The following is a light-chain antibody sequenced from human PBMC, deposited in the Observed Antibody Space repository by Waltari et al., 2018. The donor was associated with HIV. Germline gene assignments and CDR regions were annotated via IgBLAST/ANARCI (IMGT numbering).Light chain of an antibody. CDR1: QSLQHPYGKTL. Sequence: DIVLTQTPLSLSVTPGQPASMSCKSSQSLQHPYGKTLLFWYLQKPGQPPRLLIYEVSKRLSGVPDRFSGSGSGTDFTLKISRVEAEDVGVYYCMQSVQSRLTFGGGTNLEI. V-gene: IGKV2D-29*01. CDR2: EVS. CDR3: MQSVQSRLT. J-gene: IGKJ4*01.